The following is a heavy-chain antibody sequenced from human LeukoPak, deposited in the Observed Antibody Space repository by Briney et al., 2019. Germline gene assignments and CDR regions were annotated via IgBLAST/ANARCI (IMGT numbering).Heavy chain of an antibody. CDR1: GGTFSSYA. CDR2: IIPIFGTA. D-gene: IGHD3-22*01. V-gene: IGHV1-69*13. Sequence: ASVTVSCKASGGTFSSYAISWVRQAPGQGLEWMGGIIPIFGTANYAQKFQGRVTITADESTSTAYMELSSLRSEDTAVYYCARWTANYYGSSGYYCLDYWGQGTLVTVSS. J-gene: IGHJ4*02. CDR3: ARWTANYYGSSGYYCLDY.